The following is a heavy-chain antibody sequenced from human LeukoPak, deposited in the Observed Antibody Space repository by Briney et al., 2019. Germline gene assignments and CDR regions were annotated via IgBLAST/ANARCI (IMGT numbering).Heavy chain of an antibody. V-gene: IGHV3-21*01. CDR2: ISSSSSYI. J-gene: IGHJ4*02. CDR3: ATESGAYCSSTSCYYY. Sequence: GGSLRLSCAASGFTFSSYAMSWVRQAPGKGLEWVSSISSSSSYIYYADSVKGRFTISRDNAKNSLYLQMNSLRAEDTAVYYCATESGAYCSSTSCYYYWGQGTLVTVSS. D-gene: IGHD2-2*01. CDR1: GFTFSSYA.